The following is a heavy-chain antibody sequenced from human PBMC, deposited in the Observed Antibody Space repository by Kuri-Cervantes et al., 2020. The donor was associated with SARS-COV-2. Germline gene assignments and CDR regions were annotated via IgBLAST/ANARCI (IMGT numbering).Heavy chain of an antibody. D-gene: IGHD6-13*01. CDR2: ISSSSTI. J-gene: IGHJ3*02. CDR3: AKDTGQRIAAADAFDI. CDR1: GFTFSDYY. V-gene: IGHV3-69-1*01. Sequence: ETLSLTCAASGFTFSDYYMNWVRQAPGKGLEWVSSISSSSTIYYADSVKGRFTISRDNAKNSLYLQMNSLRAEDTAVYYCAKDTGQRIAAADAFDIWGQGTMVTVSS.